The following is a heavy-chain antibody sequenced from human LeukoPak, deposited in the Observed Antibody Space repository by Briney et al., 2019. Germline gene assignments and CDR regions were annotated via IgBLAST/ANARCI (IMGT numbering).Heavy chain of an antibody. D-gene: IGHD6-13*01. CDR1: GYTFTSYG. CDR2: IIANNGDT. V-gene: IGHV1-18*01. CDR3: ARFGSSWYSTPSGYYMDV. Sequence: GSVKVSCKASGYTFTSYGLSWVRQVPGQGLEWMGWIIANNGDTNYAQKFRDRVTMSTDTSTSTAYMELRSLISADTAVYYCARFGSSWYSTPSGYYMDVWGKGTTVTVSS. J-gene: IGHJ6*03.